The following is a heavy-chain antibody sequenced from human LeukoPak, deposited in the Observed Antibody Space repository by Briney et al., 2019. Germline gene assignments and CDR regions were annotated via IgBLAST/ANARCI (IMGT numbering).Heavy chain of an antibody. CDR3: AKDGDGRYYFDY. CDR2: VSYDGSNK. V-gene: IGHV3-30*04. D-gene: IGHD7-27*01. Sequence: GGSLRLSCAASGFTFSSYAMHWVRQAPGKGLEWVAVVSYDGSNKYYADSVKGRFTISRDNSKNSLYLQMNSLRTEDTALYYCAKDGDGRYYFDYWGQGTLVTVSS. CDR1: GFTFSSYA. J-gene: IGHJ4*02.